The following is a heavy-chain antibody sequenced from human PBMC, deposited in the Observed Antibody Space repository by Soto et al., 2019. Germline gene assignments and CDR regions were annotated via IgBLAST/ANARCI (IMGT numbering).Heavy chain of an antibody. CDR2: ISGSGGST. Sequence: GGSLRLSCAASGFTFSSYAMSWVRQAPGKGLEWVSAISGSGGSTYYADSVKGRFTISRDKSKNTLYLQMNSLRAEDTAVYYCAKDLGAYCSGGSCQYYYGMDVWGQGTTVTVSS. V-gene: IGHV3-23*01. J-gene: IGHJ6*02. D-gene: IGHD2-15*01. CDR3: AKDLGAYCSGGSCQYYYGMDV. CDR1: GFTFSSYA.